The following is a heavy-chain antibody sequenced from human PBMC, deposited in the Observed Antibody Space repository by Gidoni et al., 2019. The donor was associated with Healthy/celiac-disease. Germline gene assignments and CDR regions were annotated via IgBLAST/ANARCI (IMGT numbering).Heavy chain of an antibody. CDR3: ARDPRYGSGSYSPPGYYYYGMDV. J-gene: IGHJ6*02. Sequence: QVQLQESGPGLVKPPGTLSLTCAVSGGPISSRNWWSWVRQPPGKGLEWIGEIYHSGSTNYNPSLKSRVTISVDKSKNQFSLKLSSVTAADTAVYYCARDPRYGSGSYSPPGYYYYGMDVWGQGTTVTVSS. D-gene: IGHD3-10*01. V-gene: IGHV4-4*03. CDR2: IYHSGST. CDR1: GGPISSRNW.